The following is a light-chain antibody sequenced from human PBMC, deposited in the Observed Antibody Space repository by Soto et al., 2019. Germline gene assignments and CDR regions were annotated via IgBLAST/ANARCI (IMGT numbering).Light chain of an antibody. J-gene: IGLJ1*01. CDR3: TSYTSSSTYV. CDR2: EVR. Sequence: QSALTQPASVSGSPGQSITISCTGSSSDVGGYNYVSWYQQHPGKASKLLIYEVRHRPSGISNRFSGSKSGNTASLTISGLQAEDEADFYCTSYTSSSTYVFGTGTKLTVL. CDR1: SSDVGGYNY. V-gene: IGLV2-14*01.